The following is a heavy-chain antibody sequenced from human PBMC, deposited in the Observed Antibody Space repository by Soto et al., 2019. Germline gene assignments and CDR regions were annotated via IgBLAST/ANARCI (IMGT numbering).Heavy chain of an antibody. CDR2: TYYRSKWYN. Sequence: SQTLSLTCVISGDSVSSNSATWNWIRQSPSRGLEWLGRTYYRSKWYNDYAVSVKSRVTINPDTSKNQFSLQLNSVTPEDTAVYYCAREEIAAAYNWFDPWGQGTLVTVSS. D-gene: IGHD6-13*01. V-gene: IGHV6-1*01. CDR3: AREEIAAAYNWFDP. CDR1: GDSVSSNSAT. J-gene: IGHJ5*02.